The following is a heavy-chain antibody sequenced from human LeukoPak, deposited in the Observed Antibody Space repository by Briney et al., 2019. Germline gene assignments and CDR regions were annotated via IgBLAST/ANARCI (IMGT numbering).Heavy chain of an antibody. CDR1: GFTFSSYS. V-gene: IGHV3-48*01. Sequence: GGSLRLSFAASGFTFSSYSMNWVRQAPGKGLEWVSYISSSSSTIYYADSVKGRFTISRDNAKNSLYLQMNSLRAEDTAVYYCARDEYGSYPPYYYYGMDVWGQGTTVTVSS. D-gene: IGHD1-26*01. CDR2: ISSSSSTI. J-gene: IGHJ6*02. CDR3: ARDEYGSYPPYYYYGMDV.